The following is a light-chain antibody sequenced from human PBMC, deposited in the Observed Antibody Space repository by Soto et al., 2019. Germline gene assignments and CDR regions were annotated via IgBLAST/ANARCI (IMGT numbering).Light chain of an antibody. J-gene: IGKJ2*01. CDR2: AAS. CDR3: QQSYSTPST. CDR1: QSISSY. V-gene: IGKV1-39*01. Sequence: DIQMTQSPSSLSASVGDRVTITCRASQSISSYLNWYQQKPGKAPKLLIYAASSLHTGFPSRFSGSGSGTDFTLTISFLQPEDFATYYCQQSYSTPSTFGQGTK.